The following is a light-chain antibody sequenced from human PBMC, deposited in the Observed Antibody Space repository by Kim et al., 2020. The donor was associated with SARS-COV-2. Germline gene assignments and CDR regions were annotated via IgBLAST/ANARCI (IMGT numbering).Light chain of an antibody. CDR3: HQSYSFPYT. CDR2: AAS. J-gene: IGKJ2*01. Sequence: DIQMTQSPSSLSASVGDRVTITCRASQSVSSYLNWYQQKPGKAPNLLIYAASSLQSGVPSRFSGDGSVTEFTLTISNVQSEDFATYYCHQSYSFPYTFGQGTKLEIK. CDR1: QSVSSY. V-gene: IGKV1-39*01.